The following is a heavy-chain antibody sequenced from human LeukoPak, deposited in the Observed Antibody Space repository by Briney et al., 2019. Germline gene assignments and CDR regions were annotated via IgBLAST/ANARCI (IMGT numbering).Heavy chain of an antibody. CDR3: ARVGLEDPDILTGYSTRYYFDY. V-gene: IGHV4-34*01. D-gene: IGHD3-9*01. J-gene: IGHJ4*02. Sequence: SETLSLTCAVYGGSFSGYYWSWIRQPPGKGLEWIGEINHSGSTNYNPSLKSRVTISVDTSKNQFSLKLSSVTAADTAVCYCARVGLEDPDILTGYSTRYYFDYWGQGTLVTVSS. CDR1: GGSFSGYY. CDR2: INHSGST.